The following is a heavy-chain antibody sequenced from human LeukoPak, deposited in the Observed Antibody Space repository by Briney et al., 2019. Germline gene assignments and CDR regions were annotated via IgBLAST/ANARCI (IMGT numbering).Heavy chain of an antibody. D-gene: IGHD5-12*01. V-gene: IGHV1-69*06. CDR3: ASTAPGGYSGYQPLDY. CDR1: GGTFSSYA. Sequence: SVKLSCKASGGTFSSYAISWVRQAPGQGLEWMGGIIPIFGAANYAQKFQGRVTITADKSTSTAYMELSSLRSEDTAVYYCASTAPGGYSGYQPLDYWGQGTLVTVSS. CDR2: IIPIFGAA. J-gene: IGHJ4*02.